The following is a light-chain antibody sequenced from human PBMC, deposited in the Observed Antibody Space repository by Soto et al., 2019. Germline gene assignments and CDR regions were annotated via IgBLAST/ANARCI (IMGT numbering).Light chain of an antibody. Sequence: EIVLTQSPAILSLSPGERATLSCRASQSFRGLLAWYQQKPGQAPRLLIYDAYNRATGIPPRFSGSGSGTDFTLTISSLEPEDSAVYYCQQRHMWPITFGQGTHWRL. CDR2: DAY. CDR1: QSFRGL. CDR3: QQRHMWPIT. V-gene: IGKV3-11*01. J-gene: IGKJ5*01.